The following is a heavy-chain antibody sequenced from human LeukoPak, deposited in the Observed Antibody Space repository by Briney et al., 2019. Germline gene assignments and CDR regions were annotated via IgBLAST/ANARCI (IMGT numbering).Heavy chain of an antibody. CDR1: GFTLSSYG. D-gene: IGHD4/OR15-4a*01. V-gene: IGHV3-33*01. Sequence: GRSLRLSCAASGFTLSSYGMHWVRQAPGKGLEWVAVIWYDGSNKYYADSVKGRFTISRDNSKNTLYLQMNSLRAEDTAVYYCARDLGLTWDAFDIWGQGTMVTVSS. J-gene: IGHJ3*02. CDR2: IWYDGSNK. CDR3: ARDLGLTWDAFDI.